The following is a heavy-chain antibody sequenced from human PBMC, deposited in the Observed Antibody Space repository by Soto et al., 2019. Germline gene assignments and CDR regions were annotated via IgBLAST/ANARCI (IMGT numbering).Heavy chain of an antibody. CDR2: IYPDDSDI. V-gene: IGHV5-51*01. CDR1: GYNFPNYW. D-gene: IGHD1-26*01. CDR3: ARHIPQDVGPWFDP. Sequence: EVQLVQSGAEVRKPGESLKISCKGSGYNFPNYWIAWVRQMPGKGLEWMGIIYPDDSDIRYNSSFQGQVTISADKSINTAYLQWSSLKASDTAMYYCARHIPQDVGPWFDPWGQGTLVIVSS. J-gene: IGHJ5*02.